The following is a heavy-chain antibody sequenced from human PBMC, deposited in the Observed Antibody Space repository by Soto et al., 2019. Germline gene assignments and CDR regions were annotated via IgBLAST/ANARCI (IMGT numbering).Heavy chain of an antibody. CDR3: GRHDWTYYLLAINF. J-gene: IGHJ4*02. Sequence: SEILSLTCAVSGASIGTSNWWSWVRQSPGKGLEWIGEIHDSGSTESNPSLESRVTIALDTSKNEISLKLNSVTATDTAVYYCGRHDWTYYLLAINFWGQGTLVTVSS. D-gene: IGHD2-21*01. CDR2: IHDSGST. V-gene: IGHV4-4*02. CDR1: GASIGTSNW.